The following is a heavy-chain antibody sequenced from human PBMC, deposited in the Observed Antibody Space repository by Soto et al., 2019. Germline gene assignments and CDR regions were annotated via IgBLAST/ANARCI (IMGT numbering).Heavy chain of an antibody. CDR3: AAVIGSGRNSLYFDY. CDR2: IVVGSGNT. V-gene: IGHV1-58*01. J-gene: IGHJ4*02. D-gene: IGHD4-4*01. CDR1: GFTFTSSA. Sequence: XSVKVSCKASGFTFTSSAVQWVRQARGQRLEWIGWIVVGSGNTNYAQKFQERVTITRDMSTSTAYMELSSLRSEDTAVYYCAAVIGSGRNSLYFDYWGQGTL.